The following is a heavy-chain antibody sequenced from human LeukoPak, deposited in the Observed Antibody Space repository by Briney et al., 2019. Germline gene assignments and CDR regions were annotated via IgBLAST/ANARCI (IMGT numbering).Heavy chain of an antibody. CDR1: GFTFDDYA. CDR3: AKVGTGVSNAFDI. V-gene: IGHV3-9*01. D-gene: IGHD2-8*01. Sequence: PGGSLRLSCAASGFTFDDYAMHWVRQAPGKGLEWVSGISWNSGSIGYADSVKGRFTISRDNAKKSLYLQMNSLRAEDTALYYCAKVGTGVSNAFDIWGQGTMVTVSS. J-gene: IGHJ3*02. CDR2: ISWNSGSI.